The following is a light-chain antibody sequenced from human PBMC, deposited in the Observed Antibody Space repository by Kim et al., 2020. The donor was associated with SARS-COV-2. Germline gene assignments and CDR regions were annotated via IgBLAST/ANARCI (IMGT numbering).Light chain of an antibody. CDR3: TSRDSGGSRLV. CDR1: SLRNSY. Sequence: SSELTQDPAVSVALGQTVTITCQGDSLRNSYASWYRQKPGQAPVVVIYGKNDRPSGIPVRISGSRSGNTASLTITGAQTEDEAEYYCTSRDSGGSRLVFGTGTKVTVL. V-gene: IGLV3-19*01. CDR2: GKN. J-gene: IGLJ1*01.